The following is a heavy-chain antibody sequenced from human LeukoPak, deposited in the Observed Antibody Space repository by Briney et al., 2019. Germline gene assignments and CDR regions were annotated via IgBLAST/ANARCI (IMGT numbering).Heavy chain of an antibody. Sequence: PGGSRRLSWAASGFTFSSYWMHWVRQAPGKGLVWVSRINSDGSSTSYADSVKGRFTISRDNAKNTLYLQMNSLRAEDTAVYYCAREESSSWYISYFDYWGQGTLVTVSS. J-gene: IGHJ4*02. D-gene: IGHD6-13*01. CDR1: GFTFSSYW. CDR3: AREESSSWYISYFDY. V-gene: IGHV3-74*01. CDR2: INSDGSST.